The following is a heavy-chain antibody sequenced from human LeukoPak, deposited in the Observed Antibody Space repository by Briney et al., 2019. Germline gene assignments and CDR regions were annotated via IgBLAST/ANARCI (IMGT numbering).Heavy chain of an antibody. J-gene: IGHJ5*02. CDR2: ISYSGYT. V-gene: IGHV4-39*01. Sequence: SETLSLTCTVSGDSTSSSSSYWGWIRQPPGKGLEWLGSISYSGYTYYNPSLRGRVTISVDTSKNKFSLKLTSVTAADTAVYYCARAFGYCSGTSCLNWFDPWGQGTLVIVSS. CDR3: ARAFGYCSGTSCLNWFDP. D-gene: IGHD2-2*03. CDR1: GDSTSSSSSY.